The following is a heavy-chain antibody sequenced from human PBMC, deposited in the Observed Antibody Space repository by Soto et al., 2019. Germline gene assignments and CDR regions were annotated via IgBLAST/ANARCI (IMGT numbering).Heavy chain of an antibody. V-gene: IGHV3-48*04. CDR3: ASRGIAAAGSYYFDY. Sequence: GGSLRLSCAASGFTFSSYAMSWVRQAPGKGLEWVPYISSSGSTIYYADSVKGRFTISRDNAKNSLYLQMNSLRAEDTAVYYCASRGIAAAGSYYFDYWGQGTLVTVSS. CDR2: ISSSGSTI. CDR1: GFTFSSYA. D-gene: IGHD6-13*01. J-gene: IGHJ4*02.